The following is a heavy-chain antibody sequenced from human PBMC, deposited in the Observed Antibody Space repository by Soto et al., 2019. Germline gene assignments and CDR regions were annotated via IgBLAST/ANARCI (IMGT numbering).Heavy chain of an antibody. Sequence: SETLSLTCAVYGGSFSGYYWSWIRQPPGKGLEWIGEINHSGSTNYNPSLKSRVTISVDTSKNQFSLKLSSVTAADTAVYYCARVRRYYDSSGRKLRWFDPWGQGTLVTVSS. J-gene: IGHJ5*02. D-gene: IGHD3-22*01. CDR1: GGSFSGYY. CDR3: ARVRRYYDSSGRKLRWFDP. V-gene: IGHV4-34*01. CDR2: INHSGST.